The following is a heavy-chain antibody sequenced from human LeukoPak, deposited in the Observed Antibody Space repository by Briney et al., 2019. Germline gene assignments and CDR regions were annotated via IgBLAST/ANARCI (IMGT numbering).Heavy chain of an antibody. CDR1: GFTFSNYA. J-gene: IGHJ6*03. D-gene: IGHD6-13*01. Sequence: PGGSLRLSCAASGFTFSNYAMSWVRQAPGKGLEWVSTISGSGGSTFYADSMKGRLTISRDNSKNTLYLQMNSLRAEDTAVYYCAKLSGFSSSKNYMDVWGKGTTVTVSS. CDR3: AKLSGFSSSKNYMDV. CDR2: ISGSGGST. V-gene: IGHV3-23*01.